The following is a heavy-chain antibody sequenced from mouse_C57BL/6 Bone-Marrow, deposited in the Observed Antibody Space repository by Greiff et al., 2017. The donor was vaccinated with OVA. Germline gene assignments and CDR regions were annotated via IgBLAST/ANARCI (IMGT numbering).Heavy chain of an antibody. J-gene: IGHJ4*01. V-gene: IGHV1-64*01. CDR2: IHPNSGST. CDR3: ARWGYDYEGYDMDG. Sequence: QVQLQQPGAELVKPGASVKLSCKASGYTFTSYWMHWVKQRPGQGLEWIGMIHPNSGSTNYNEKFKSKATLTVDKSSSTAYMQLSSLTSEDSAVYYCARWGYDYEGYDMDGRGHATSVTV. D-gene: IGHD2-4*01. CDR1: GYTFTSYW.